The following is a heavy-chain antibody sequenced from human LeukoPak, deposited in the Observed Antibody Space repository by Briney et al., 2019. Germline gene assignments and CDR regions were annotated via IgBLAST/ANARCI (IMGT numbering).Heavy chain of an antibody. CDR2: ISSSGSHI. Sequence: PGGSLRLSCAASGFTFSDYYMSWIRQAPGKGLEWVSYISSSGSHIHYADSVEGRFTISRDNVKNSLYLQMHSLRIEDTAVYYCATSRVFDYWGQGALVTVSS. J-gene: IGHJ4*02. CDR1: GFTFSDYY. V-gene: IGHV3-11*04. CDR3: ATSRVFDY.